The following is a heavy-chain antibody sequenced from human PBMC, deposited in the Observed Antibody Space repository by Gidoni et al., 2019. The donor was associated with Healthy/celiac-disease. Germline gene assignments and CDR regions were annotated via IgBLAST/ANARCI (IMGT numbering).Heavy chain of an antibody. D-gene: IGHD3-22*01. CDR3: ARAITMIPGDAFDI. CDR2: INSDGSST. V-gene: IGHV3-74*01. CDR1: GFTFRSYW. Sequence: EVQLVESGGGLVQPGGSLRLSCAASGFTFRSYWMHWVRQAPGKGLVWVSRINSDGSSTSYADSVKGRFTISRDNAKNTLYLQMNSLRAEDTAVYYCARAITMIPGDAFDIWGQGTMVTVSS. J-gene: IGHJ3*02.